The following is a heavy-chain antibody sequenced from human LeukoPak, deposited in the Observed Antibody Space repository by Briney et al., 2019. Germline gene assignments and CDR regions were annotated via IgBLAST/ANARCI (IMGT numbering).Heavy chain of an antibody. CDR3: ARDRGSSWRGDY. V-gene: IGHV3-21*01. CDR2: ISSSSSYI. D-gene: IGHD6-13*01. Sequence: GGSLRLSCAASGFTFSSFSMNWVRQAPGKGLEWVSSISSSSSYIYYADSVKGRFTISRDNAKNSLYLQMNSLRAEDTAVYYCARDRGSSWRGDYWGQGTLVTVSS. CDR1: GFTFSSFS. J-gene: IGHJ4*02.